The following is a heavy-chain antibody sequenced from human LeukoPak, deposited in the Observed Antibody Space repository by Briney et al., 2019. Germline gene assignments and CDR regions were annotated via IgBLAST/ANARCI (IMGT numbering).Heavy chain of an antibody. Sequence: GRSLSLSREPSGFSLSRYAMSWVREAPGKGLEWGSGISSGGGSKYHADSVKGRFTGSRDNSKDTLYLQMNSLRANDTAVYYCAEDEGGRSVILVVMDCWGEGTLVIVSS. D-gene: IGHD3-22*01. CDR1: GFSLSRYA. J-gene: IGHJ4*02. CDR3: AEDEGGRSVILVVMDC. V-gene: IGHV3-23*01. CDR2: ISSGGGSK.